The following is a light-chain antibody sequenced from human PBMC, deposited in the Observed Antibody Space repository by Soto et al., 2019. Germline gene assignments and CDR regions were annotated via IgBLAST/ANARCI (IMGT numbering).Light chain of an antibody. CDR3: QQRSNWPRT. J-gene: IGKJ1*01. V-gene: IGKV3-11*01. CDR2: DAS. CDR1: QSVSSN. Sequence: EIVLTQSPATLSLSPGERATLSCRASQSVSSNLVWYQQKPGQAPRLLIYDASNRATGIPARFSGSGSGTDFTLTISSLEPEDFVVYYCQQRSNWPRTFGQGTKVEIK.